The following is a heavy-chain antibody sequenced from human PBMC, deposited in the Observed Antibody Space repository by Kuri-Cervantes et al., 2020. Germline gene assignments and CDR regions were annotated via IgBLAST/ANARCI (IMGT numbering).Heavy chain of an antibody. CDR3: TTVVVVAAAPFDY. CDR1: GFTFSSYG. D-gene: IGHD2-15*01. Sequence: GGSLRLSCAASGFTFSSYGMHWVRQAPGKGLEWVAVIPYDGSNKYYADSVKGRFTISRDNSKNTLYLQMNSLKTEDTAVYYCTTVVVVAAAPFDYWGQGTLVTVSS. CDR2: IPYDGSNK. J-gene: IGHJ4*02. V-gene: IGHV3-30*03.